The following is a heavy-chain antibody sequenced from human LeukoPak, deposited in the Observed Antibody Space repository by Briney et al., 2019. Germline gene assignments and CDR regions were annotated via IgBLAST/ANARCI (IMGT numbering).Heavy chain of an antibody. Sequence: GGSLRLSCAASGFTFGTYGMNWVRQAPGKGLEWVSYISSDGGAINYADSVKGRFTISRDNAKNSLYLQMNSLRVEDTAVYYCARDLRVTGVYFDYWGHGTLVTVSS. J-gene: IGHJ4*01. CDR3: ARDLRVTGVYFDY. CDR1: GFTFGTYG. CDR2: ISSDGGAI. D-gene: IGHD7-27*01. V-gene: IGHV3-48*03.